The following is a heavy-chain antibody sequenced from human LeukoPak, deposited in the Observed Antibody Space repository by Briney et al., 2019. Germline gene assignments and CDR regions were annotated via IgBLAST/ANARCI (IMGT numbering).Heavy chain of an antibody. Sequence: SETLSPTCTVSGGSISSSSYYWGWIRQPPGKGLEWIGSIYYSGSTYYNPSLKSRVTISVDTSKNQFSLKLSSVTAADTAVYYCATGPRQFDYWGQGTLVTVSS. V-gene: IGHV4-39*01. CDR1: GGSISSSSYY. CDR2: IYYSGST. J-gene: IGHJ4*02. D-gene: IGHD1-14*01. CDR3: ATGPRQFDY.